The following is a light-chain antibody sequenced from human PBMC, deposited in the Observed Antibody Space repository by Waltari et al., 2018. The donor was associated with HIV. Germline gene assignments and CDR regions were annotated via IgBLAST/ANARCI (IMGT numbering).Light chain of an antibody. Sequence: DIVMTQSPDSLAVSLGARATISCKSSQSVLYSSSNKNSLAWYQQRPGQPPKLLIYWASTREPGVPDRFSGSGSGTDFTLTISSLQAEDVAVYYCQQYYNTPYTFGQVTKVEIK. V-gene: IGKV4-1*01. J-gene: IGKJ2*01. CDR3: QQYYNTPYT. CDR2: WAS. CDR1: QSVLYSSSNKNS.